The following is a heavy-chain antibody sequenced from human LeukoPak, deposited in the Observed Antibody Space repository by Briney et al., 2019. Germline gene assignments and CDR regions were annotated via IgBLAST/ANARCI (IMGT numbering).Heavy chain of an antibody. CDR2: ISYDGSNK. CDR3: ARGRYSSGWYFMGDYFDY. Sequence: GGSLRLSCAASGFTFSSYAMSWVRQAPGKGLEWVAVISYDGSNKYYADPVKGRVTISRDNSKNTLYLQMNSLRAEDTAVYYCARGRYSSGWYFMGDYFDYWGQGTLVTVSS. V-gene: IGHV3-30-3*01. CDR1: GFTFSSYA. J-gene: IGHJ4*02. D-gene: IGHD6-19*01.